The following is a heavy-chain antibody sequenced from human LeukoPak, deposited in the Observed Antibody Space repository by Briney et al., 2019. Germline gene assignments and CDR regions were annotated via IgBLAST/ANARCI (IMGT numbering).Heavy chain of an antibody. J-gene: IGHJ4*02. CDR3: ARLTYYNGSGSYPGFYYFDY. V-gene: IGHV4-59*08. CDR1: GGSISSYY. D-gene: IGHD3-10*01. Sequence: SETLSLTCTVSGGSISSYYWSWIRQPPGKGLEWIGYIYYSGSTNYNPSLKSRVTISVDTSKNQFSLKLSSVTAADTAVYYCARLTYYNGSGSYPGFYYFDYWGQGTLVTVSS. CDR2: IYYSGST.